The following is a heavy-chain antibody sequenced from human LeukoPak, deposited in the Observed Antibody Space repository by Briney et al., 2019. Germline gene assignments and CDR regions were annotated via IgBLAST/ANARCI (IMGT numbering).Heavy chain of an antibody. D-gene: IGHD3-3*01. Sequence: SQTLSLTCTVSGGSISSGSYYWSWIRQPAGKGLDWIGRIYTSGSTNYNPSLKSRVTISVDTSKNQFSLKLSSVTAADTAVYYCAREGYDFWSGYPLDYWGQGTLVTVSS. CDR3: AREGYDFWSGYPLDY. J-gene: IGHJ4*02. CDR2: IYTSGST. CDR1: GGSISSGSYY. V-gene: IGHV4-61*02.